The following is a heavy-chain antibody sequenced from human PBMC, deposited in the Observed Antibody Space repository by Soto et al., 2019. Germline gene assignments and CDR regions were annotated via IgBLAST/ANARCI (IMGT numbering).Heavy chain of an antibody. Sequence: SETLSVTCALSVGSISSYYWGLILHPPGKLLGWVGYIYYSGSSNYNPSLKSRVTISVDTSKNQFSLKLSSVTAAHTAVYYCASTDTYSNYDNLMKEYYYYYMDVWGKGTTVTVSS. D-gene: IGHD4-4*01. CDR2: IYYSGSS. V-gene: IGHV4-59*01. CDR1: VGSISSYY. CDR3: ASTDTYSNYDNLMKEYYYYYMDV. J-gene: IGHJ6*03.